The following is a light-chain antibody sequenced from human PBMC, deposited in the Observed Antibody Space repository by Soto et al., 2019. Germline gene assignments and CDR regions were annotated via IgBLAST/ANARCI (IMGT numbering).Light chain of an antibody. Sequence: DIQMPASPSSLSASLGDRVTITCQASQDISHYLNWYQQKPGKAPKVLIYDAANLETGVPSRFSGGGSGTDFTFTITSLQPEDIETYYCQQYDHVPRTFGQGTKVDIK. J-gene: IGKJ2*01. CDR2: DAA. CDR1: QDISHY. CDR3: QQYDHVPRT. V-gene: IGKV1-33*01.